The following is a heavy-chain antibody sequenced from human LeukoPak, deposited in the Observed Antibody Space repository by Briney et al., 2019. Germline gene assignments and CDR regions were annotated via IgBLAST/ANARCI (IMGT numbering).Heavy chain of an antibody. J-gene: IGHJ4*02. CDR2: ISNDGSNK. V-gene: IGHV3-30*18. CDR3: AKRDGTGYYYFDY. Sequence: GRSLRLSCAAPGFTFSNYGMHWVRQAPGKGLEWVALISNDGSNKYYADSVKGRFTISRDNSKNTLYLQMNSLRVEDTAVYYCAKRDGTGYYYFDYWGQGTLVTVSS. CDR1: GFTFSNYG. D-gene: IGHD3/OR15-3a*01.